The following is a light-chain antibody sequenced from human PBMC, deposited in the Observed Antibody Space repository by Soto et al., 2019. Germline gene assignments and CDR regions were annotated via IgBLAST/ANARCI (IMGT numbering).Light chain of an antibody. Sequence: EIVLTQSPATLSLSPGERATLSCRASQSVSSYLAWYQQKPGQAPRLLIYDASNRAPGIPARFRGSGSGTDFTLTISSLEPEDFAVYYCQQRSNWPPYTLGQGTKLEIK. V-gene: IGKV3-11*01. CDR1: QSVSSY. J-gene: IGKJ2*01. CDR3: QQRSNWPPYT. CDR2: DAS.